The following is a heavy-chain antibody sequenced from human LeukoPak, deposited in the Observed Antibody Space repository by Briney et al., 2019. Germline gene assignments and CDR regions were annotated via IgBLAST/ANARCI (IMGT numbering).Heavy chain of an antibody. Sequence: SVKVSCKASGGTFSSYAISWVRQAPGQGLEWMGGIIPIFGTTNYAQKFQGRVTITADESTSTAYMELSSLRSEDTAVYYCARKGRYGDYVNWFDPWGQGTLVTVSS. CDR3: ARKGRYGDYVNWFDP. CDR2: IIPIFGTT. CDR1: GGTFSSYA. V-gene: IGHV1-69*13. J-gene: IGHJ5*02. D-gene: IGHD4-17*01.